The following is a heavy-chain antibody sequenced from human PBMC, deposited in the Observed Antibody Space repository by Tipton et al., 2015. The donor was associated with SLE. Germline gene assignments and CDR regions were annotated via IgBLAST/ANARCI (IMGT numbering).Heavy chain of an antibody. J-gene: IGHJ4*02. D-gene: IGHD3-10*01. V-gene: IGHV4-39*07. CDR3: ARRGLRYFFDS. CDR2: IHYSGRT. CDR1: GGSISFTDNY. Sequence: GLVKPSETLSLICTVSGGSISFTDNYWGWIRQTPGKGLEWLGNIHYSGRTFYNPSLKSRVTISVDTSQNQFSLSLSSMTAADTAIYYCARRGLRYFFDSWGQGTLVTVSS.